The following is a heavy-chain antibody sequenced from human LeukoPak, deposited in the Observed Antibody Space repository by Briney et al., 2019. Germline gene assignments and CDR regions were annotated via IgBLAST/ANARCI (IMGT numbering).Heavy chain of an antibody. J-gene: IGHJ4*02. D-gene: IGHD2-2*01. CDR1: GDSVSSNEAA. CDR3: ARDPGYASPIFDC. V-gene: IGHV6-1*01. Sequence: SQILSLTCAISGDSVSSNEAAWSWIRQSPSRGLEWLGRTYFRSRWYSEYALYVKSRIIVNPYTSKNQFSLQLDSVTPEDTAVYYCARDPGYASPIFDCWGQGTLVTISS. CDR2: TYFRSRWYS.